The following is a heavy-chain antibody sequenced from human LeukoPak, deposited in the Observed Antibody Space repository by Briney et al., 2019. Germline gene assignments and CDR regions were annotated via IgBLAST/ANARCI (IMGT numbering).Heavy chain of an antibody. CDR3: TTDPSSLDIVVVVAAN. CDR2: IWYDGSNK. J-gene: IGHJ4*02. Sequence: PGRSLRLSCAASGFTFSSYGMHWVRQAPGKGLEWVAVIWYDGSNKYYADSVKGRFTISRDNSKNTLYLQMNSLKTEDTAVYYCTTDPSSLDIVVVVAANWGQGTLVTVSS. CDR1: GFTFSSYG. V-gene: IGHV3-33*01. D-gene: IGHD2-15*01.